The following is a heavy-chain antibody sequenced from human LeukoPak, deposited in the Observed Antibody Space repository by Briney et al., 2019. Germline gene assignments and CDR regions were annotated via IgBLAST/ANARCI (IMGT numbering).Heavy chain of an antibody. CDR1: GFTFSAYW. CDR3: ARVGKNGWDFDH. CDR2: INEGANVK. Sequence: GGSLRLSCAASGFTFSAYWMTWVRRAPGEGLEWLANINEGANVKFYVDSVKGRFIISRDNTKNSLYLQMSILRAEDTALYYCARVGKNGWDFDHWGQGTLVTVSS. V-gene: IGHV3-7*01. D-gene: IGHD6-19*01. J-gene: IGHJ4*02.